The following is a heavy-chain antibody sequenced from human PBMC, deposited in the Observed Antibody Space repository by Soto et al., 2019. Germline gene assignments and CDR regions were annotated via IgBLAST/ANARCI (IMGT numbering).Heavy chain of an antibody. V-gene: IGHV2-5*02. D-gene: IGHD3-10*01. CDR2: IYWDDDK. CDR3: APRDWNKGFGESGYYFDY. J-gene: IGHJ4*02. CDR1: GFSLSTSGVG. Sequence: QITLKESGPTLVKPTQTLTLTCTFSGFSLSTSGVGVGWIRQPPGKALEWLALIYWDDDKRYSPSLKSRLTITRAXXKXPXXLTMTNMDPVDTATYYCAPRDWNKGFGESGYYFDYWGQGTLVTVSS.